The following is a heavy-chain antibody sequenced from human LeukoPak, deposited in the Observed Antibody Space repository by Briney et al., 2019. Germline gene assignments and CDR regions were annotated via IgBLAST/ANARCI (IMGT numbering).Heavy chain of an antibody. CDR2: IYYSGST. J-gene: IGHJ4*02. V-gene: IGHV4-59*01. D-gene: IGHD4-17*01. CDR1: DDSIYDYY. Sequence: PSETLSLTCTISDDSIYDYYWSWLRQPPGQGLEWIGYIYYSGSTNYNPSLESRVTISVDTSKNQFSLNLSAVTAADTAVYYCASVLFSGGRIQDYGDPTFDYWGQGILVTVSS. CDR3: ASVLFSGGRIQDYGDPTFDY.